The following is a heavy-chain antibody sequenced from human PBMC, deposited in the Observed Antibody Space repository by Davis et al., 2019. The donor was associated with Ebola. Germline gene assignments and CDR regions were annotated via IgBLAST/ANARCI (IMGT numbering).Heavy chain of an antibody. CDR1: GFTFSSYA. V-gene: IGHV3-23*01. Sequence: GGSLRLSCAASGFTFSSYAMSWVRQAPGKGLEWVSAISGSGGSTYYADSVKGRFTISRDNAKNTVYLQMKSLRVEDTAVYYCARDRSGSSYNGMDVWGQGTTVTVSS. D-gene: IGHD3-10*01. J-gene: IGHJ6*02. CDR3: ARDRSGSSYNGMDV. CDR2: ISGSGGST.